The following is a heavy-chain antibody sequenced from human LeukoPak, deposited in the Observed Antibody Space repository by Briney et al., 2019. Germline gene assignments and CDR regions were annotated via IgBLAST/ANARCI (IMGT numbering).Heavy chain of an antibody. Sequence: SVKVSCKASGGTFSSYAISWVRQAPGQGLEWMGRIIPILGIANYAQKFQGRVTITADKSTSTAYMELSSLRSEDTAVYYCARVYCSGGSCYPTFDYWGQGTLVTVSS. D-gene: IGHD2-15*01. CDR3: ARVYCSGGSCYPTFDY. CDR2: IIPILGIA. J-gene: IGHJ4*02. CDR1: GGTFSSYA. V-gene: IGHV1-69*04.